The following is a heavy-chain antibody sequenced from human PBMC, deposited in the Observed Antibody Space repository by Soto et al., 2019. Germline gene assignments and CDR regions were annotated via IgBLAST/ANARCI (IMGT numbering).Heavy chain of an antibody. CDR1: GFTFSNAW. J-gene: IGHJ1*01. Sequence: EVQLVESGGGLVKPGGSLRLSCTASGFTFSNAWMNWVRQAPGKGLEWVGRIKSKTDGGTTDYAAPVKGRFTISRDDSKNTRYLYMNSLKTEDTAVYYCTTVWVKTGTCVFWGQGTLVTVSS. V-gene: IGHV3-15*07. CDR2: IKSKTDGGTT. CDR3: TTVWVKTGTCVF. D-gene: IGHD1-7*01.